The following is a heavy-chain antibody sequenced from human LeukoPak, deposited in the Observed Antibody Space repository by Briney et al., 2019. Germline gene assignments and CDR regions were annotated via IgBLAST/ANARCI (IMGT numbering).Heavy chain of an antibody. CDR3: TRGSGDSPGGYYFDY. CDR2: ISAYNANT. CDR1: GYTFTSHG. V-gene: IGHV1-18*01. J-gene: IGHJ4*02. Sequence: GASVTVSCTASGYTFTSHGISWVRQAPGQGLEWMGWISAYNANTNYAQKCHGRVTITTDTSTSTAYMELRSLRSDDTAVYYCTRGSGDSPGGYYFDYWGQGTLVTDSS. D-gene: IGHD3-10*01.